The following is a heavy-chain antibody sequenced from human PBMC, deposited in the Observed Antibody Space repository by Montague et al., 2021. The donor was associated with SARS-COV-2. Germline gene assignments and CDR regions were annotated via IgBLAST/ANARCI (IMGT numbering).Heavy chain of an antibody. J-gene: IGHJ4*02. CDR3: ARTPVSGYHGGFDY. CDR1: GGSISSYY. CDR2: IFTSGTT. Sequence: SETLSLTCTVSGGSISSYYWSWIRQPAGKGLEWIGRIFTSGTTNYSPSFKSRVTMSVDTSKNQFSLKLSSVTAADTAVYYCARTPVSGYHGGFDYWGQGTLVTVSS. D-gene: IGHD5-18*01. V-gene: IGHV4-4*07.